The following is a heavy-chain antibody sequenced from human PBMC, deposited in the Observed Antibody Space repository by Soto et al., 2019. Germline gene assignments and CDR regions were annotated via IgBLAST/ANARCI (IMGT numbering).Heavy chain of an antibody. CDR3: AKVGGYHYWYFDV. D-gene: IGHD5-12*01. J-gene: IGHJ2*01. CDR2: VSNSADNT. Sequence: EVQLLESGGGLIQPGGSLRLSCAASGFTFSTYAMSWVRQAPGKGLEWVAAVSNSADNTYFADSVRGRFTISRDNSKNTQYMQMNGLRDEDTAIYYCAKVGGYHYWYFDVWGRGTLVTVSS. CDR1: GFTFSTYA. V-gene: IGHV3-23*01.